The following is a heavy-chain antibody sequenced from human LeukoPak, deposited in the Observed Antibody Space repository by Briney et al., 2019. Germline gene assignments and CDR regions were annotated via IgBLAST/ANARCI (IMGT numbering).Heavy chain of an antibody. V-gene: IGHV4-59*01. J-gene: IGHJ4*02. D-gene: IGHD4/OR15-4a*01. CDR3: ASGDYGDPPLNY. Sequence: SETLSLTCTVSGGSISHYYWTWIRQPPGKGLEWIGYIYYSDVANYNPSLKSRVSISVDTSKNQFSLKLTPVTAADTAVYYCASGDYGDPPLNYWGQGTLVTVSS. CDR2: IYYSDVA. CDR1: GGSISHYY.